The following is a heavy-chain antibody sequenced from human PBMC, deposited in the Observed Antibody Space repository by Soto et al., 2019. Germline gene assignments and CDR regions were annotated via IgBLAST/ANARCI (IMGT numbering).Heavy chain of an antibody. CDR1: GGTFSSYA. D-gene: IGHD3-9*01. Sequence: SVKVSCKASGGTFSSYAISWVRQAPGQGLEWMGGIIPIFGTANYAQKFQGRVTITADESTSTAYVELSSLRSEDTAVYYCARDPPPPVLRYFRPQGYYGMDVWGQGTTVTVSS. J-gene: IGHJ6*02. CDR3: ARDPPPPVLRYFRPQGYYGMDV. CDR2: IIPIFGTA. V-gene: IGHV1-69*13.